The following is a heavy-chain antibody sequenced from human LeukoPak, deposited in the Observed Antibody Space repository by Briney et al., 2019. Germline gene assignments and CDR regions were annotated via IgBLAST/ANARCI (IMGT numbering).Heavy chain of an antibody. CDR1: GFILRSHA. J-gene: IGHJ4*02. D-gene: IGHD1-1*01. CDR3: VKDNEAGGSPFDR. CDR2: ISDNGGST. Sequence: PGGSLRLSCSASGFILRSHAMHWVRQAPGKGLEYVSRISDNGGSTYYADSVKGRFTISRDNSKNTLYLQMSSLRAVDTAVYYCVKDNEAGGSPFDRWGQGALVIVSS. V-gene: IGHV3-64D*06.